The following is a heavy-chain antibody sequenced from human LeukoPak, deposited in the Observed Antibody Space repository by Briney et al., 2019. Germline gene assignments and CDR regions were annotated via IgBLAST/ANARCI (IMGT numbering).Heavy chain of an antibody. V-gene: IGHV2-70*11. CDR2: IDWDDSK. D-gene: IGHD6-13*01. J-gene: IGHJ4*02. CDR3: ARIYRDYSSSWPLDY. Sequence: ESGPALVKPTQTLTLTCTFSGFSLSTNGMCVSWIRQPPGKALEWLARIDWDDSKYYSTSLRTRLTISKDTSKNQVVPTMTNMDPVDTATYYCARIYRDYSSSWPLDYWGQGTLVTVSS. CDR1: GFSLSTNGMC.